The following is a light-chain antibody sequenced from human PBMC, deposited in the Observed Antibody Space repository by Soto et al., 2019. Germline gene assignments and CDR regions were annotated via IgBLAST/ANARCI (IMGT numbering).Light chain of an antibody. CDR3: QVWDSSIVL. CDR2: RDN. Sequence: SYELTQPLSVSVALGQTARITCGGNNIGTKNVHWYQQKAGQAPVLVIYRDNNRPAGIPERFSGSNSGNTATLTIGRAQGGDEADYYCQVWDSSIVLFGGGTKVTVL. J-gene: IGLJ2*01. V-gene: IGLV3-9*01. CDR1: NIGTKN.